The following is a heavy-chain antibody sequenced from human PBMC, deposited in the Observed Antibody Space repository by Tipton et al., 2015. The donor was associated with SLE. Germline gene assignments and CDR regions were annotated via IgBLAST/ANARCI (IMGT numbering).Heavy chain of an antibody. J-gene: IGHJ2*01. CDR1: GDSVSRNSGA. V-gene: IGHV6-1*01. Sequence: PGLVKPSQTLSLTCAISGDSVSRNSGAWHWIRQSPSRGLEWLGRTYYRSNWFYDYAISVKSRITIDPDTSKNQFSLQLNSVAPEDTAVYYCARPGYYDSSGYFFLWYFDLWGRGTLVTVSS. D-gene: IGHD3-22*01. CDR3: ARPGYYDSSGYFFLWYFDL. CDR2: TYYRSNWFY.